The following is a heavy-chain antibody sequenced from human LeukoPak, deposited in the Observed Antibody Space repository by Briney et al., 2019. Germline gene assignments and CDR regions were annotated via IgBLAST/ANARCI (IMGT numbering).Heavy chain of an antibody. J-gene: IGHJ3*02. D-gene: IGHD1-26*01. CDR2: IIPIFGTA. CDR3: AREWEQRAFDI. CDR1: GGTFSRYA. Sequence: SVKVSCKASGGTFSRYAISWVRQAPGQGLEWMGGIIPIFGTANYAQKLQGRVTITADEYTSTAHMELGGLRSEDTGVYYRAREWEQRAFDIWGQGTKVTVSS. V-gene: IGHV1-69*13.